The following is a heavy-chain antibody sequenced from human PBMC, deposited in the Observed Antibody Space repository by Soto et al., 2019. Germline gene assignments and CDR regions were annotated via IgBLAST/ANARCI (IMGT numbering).Heavy chain of an antibody. CDR3: AGGSGWYVSGQEYYFDY. Sequence: GESLKISCKGSGYSFTSYWIGWVRQMPGKGLEWMGIIYPGDSDTRYSPSFQGQVTISADKSISTAYLQWNSLKASDTAMYYCAGGSGWYVSGQEYYFDYWGQGTLVTVSS. CDR1: GYSFTSYW. CDR2: IYPGDSDT. V-gene: IGHV5-51*01. J-gene: IGHJ4*02. D-gene: IGHD6-19*01.